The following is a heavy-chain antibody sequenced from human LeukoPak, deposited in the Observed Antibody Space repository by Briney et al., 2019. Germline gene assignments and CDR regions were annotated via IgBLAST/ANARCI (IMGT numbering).Heavy chain of an antibody. CDR1: GITFSNYG. D-gene: IGHD4-11*01. J-gene: IGHJ6*03. CDR2: IYYDGSNK. CDR3: ARAHYSNGPPYFFYYYMDV. V-gene: IGHV3-33*01. Sequence: GGSLRLSCAASGITFSNYGMHWVRQAPGKGLEWVAVIYYDGSNKYYADCVKGRFIISRDNSKNTLYLQMNSLRAEDTAVYYCARAHYSNGPPYFFYYYMDVWGKGTTVTVSS.